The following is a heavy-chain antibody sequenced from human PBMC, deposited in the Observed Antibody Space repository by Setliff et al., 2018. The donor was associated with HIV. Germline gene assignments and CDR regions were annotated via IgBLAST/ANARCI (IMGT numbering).Heavy chain of an antibody. CDR1: GFSISSGYC. CDR2: IYYSGST. J-gene: IGHJ6*02. CDR3: ARIFGDQGYYYGMDV. D-gene: IGHD3-3*01. V-gene: IGHV4-38-2*01. Sequence: SETLSLTCAVSGFSISSGYCWGWVRQPPGKGLEWIGYIYYSGSTNYNPSLKSRVTISVDTSKNQFSLKLSSVIAADTAVYYCARIFGDQGYYYGMDVWGQGTTVTVSS.